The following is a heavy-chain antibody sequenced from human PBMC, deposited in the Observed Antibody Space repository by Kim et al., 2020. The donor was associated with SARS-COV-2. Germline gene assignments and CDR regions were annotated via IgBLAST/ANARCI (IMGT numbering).Heavy chain of an antibody. V-gene: IGHV4-59*01. D-gene: IGHD5-12*01. CDR3: ARNRINGYNYGFDY. Sequence: SPSLKSRATILIDTSKNQFSLKLSSVTAADTAVYYCARNRINGYNYGFDYWRQGTLVTVSS. J-gene: IGHJ4*02.